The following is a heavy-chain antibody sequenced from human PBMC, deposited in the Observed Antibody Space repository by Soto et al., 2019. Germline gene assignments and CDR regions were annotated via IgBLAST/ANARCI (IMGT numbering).Heavy chain of an antibody. V-gene: IGHV4-34*01. CDR2: INHSGST. CDR3: ARGGNSGYVW. CDR1: GGSFSGYY. D-gene: IGHD5-12*01. J-gene: IGHJ4*02. Sequence: QVQLQQWGAGLLKPSETLSLTCAVYGGSFSGYYWSWIRQPPGKGLEWIGEINHSGSTNYNPSLKXXVXIXXDTSKTQFSLQLSSVTAADTAVYYCARGGNSGYVWWGQGTLVTVSS.